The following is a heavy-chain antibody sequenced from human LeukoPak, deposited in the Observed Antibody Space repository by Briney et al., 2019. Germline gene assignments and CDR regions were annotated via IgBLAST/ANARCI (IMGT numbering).Heavy chain of an antibody. CDR2: SSFSGSTI. J-gene: IGHJ4*02. Sequence: GGSLRLSCAASGFTFSSYSMNWVRQAPGKGLEWVSYSSFSGSTIYYADSVKGRFTISRDSSKNILYLQMNSLRAADTAMYYCAKVSRLFGGHFDYWGEGTLVTVSS. CDR3: AKVSRLFGGHFDY. D-gene: IGHD2-15*01. CDR1: GFTFSSYS. V-gene: IGHV3-48*01.